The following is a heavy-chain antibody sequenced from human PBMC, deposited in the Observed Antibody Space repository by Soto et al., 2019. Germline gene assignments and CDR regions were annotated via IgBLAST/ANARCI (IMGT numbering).Heavy chain of an antibody. V-gene: IGHV3-23*01. J-gene: IGHJ5*01. CDR1: GFTFNTYG. CDR2: ISASGGGT. D-gene: IGHD3-3*01. Sequence: EVQLLESGGGLVQPGGSLRLSCAASGFTFNTYGLSWVRQAPGKGLEWVSGISASGGGTYYADSVKGRFTVSRDNSKNTLYLEMNNPGGEEKAISFCAKDGYVKIFGGLYNWFDSWGQGTVVTVSS. CDR3: AKDGYVKIFGGLYNWFDS.